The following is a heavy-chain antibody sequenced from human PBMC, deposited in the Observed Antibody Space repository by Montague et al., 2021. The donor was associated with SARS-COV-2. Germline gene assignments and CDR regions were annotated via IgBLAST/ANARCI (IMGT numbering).Heavy chain of an antibody. CDR1: GESLSGYY. CDR2: ISHSGNT. Sequence: SETLSLTCGVTGESLSGYYWSWIRQAPGKGLEWIGEISHSGNTNYNPSXXSRLAMSVDTSKDHFSLKLSSVTAADTAVYYCVRGPYTSGLQRHFGMDVWGQGTAVTVSS. J-gene: IGHJ6*02. V-gene: IGHV4-34*01. CDR3: VRGPYTSGLQRHFGMDV. D-gene: IGHD6-19*01.